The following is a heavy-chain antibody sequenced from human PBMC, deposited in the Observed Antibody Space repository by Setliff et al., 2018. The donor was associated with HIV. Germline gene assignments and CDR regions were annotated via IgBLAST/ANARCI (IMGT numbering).Heavy chain of an antibody. Sequence: GGSLRLSCAASGFSFSSYSMSWVRQAPGTGLEWVSSISHSGESTYYADSVKGRFTISRDNSENTLYLQMNSLRDEDTAVYYCAKDRDTTGWYVTTQFDYWGQGKLGTVSS. V-gene: IGHV3-23*01. CDR2: ISHSGEST. CDR3: AKDRDTTGWYVTTQFDY. D-gene: IGHD6-19*01. J-gene: IGHJ4*02. CDR1: GFSFSSYS.